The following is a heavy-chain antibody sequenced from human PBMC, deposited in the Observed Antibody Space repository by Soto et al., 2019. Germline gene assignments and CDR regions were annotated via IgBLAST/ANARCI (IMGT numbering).Heavy chain of an antibody. Sequence: QLQLQESGSGLVKPSQTLSLTCAVSGGSISSGGYSWSWIRQPPGKGLEWIGYMYHSGSTYYNPSLTSRVTISVDRSKNQFSLKLSSVNAADTAVYYCSRGQVVAAQHCGQGTLGTVSS. CDR3: SRGQVVAAQH. CDR1: GGSISSGGYS. V-gene: IGHV4-30-2*01. D-gene: IGHD2-15*01. CDR2: MYHSGST. J-gene: IGHJ1*01.